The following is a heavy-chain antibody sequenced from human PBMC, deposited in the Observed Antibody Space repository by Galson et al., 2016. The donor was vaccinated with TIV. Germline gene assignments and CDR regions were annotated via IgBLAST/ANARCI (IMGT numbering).Heavy chain of an antibody. D-gene: IGHD3/OR15-3a*01. CDR2: VNPKSGDT. V-gene: IGHV1-2*02. CDR3: ARDGLDMTTAVALPDY. Sequence: SVKVSCKASGYSFTDYYIHWVRQAPGRGLEWMGWVNPKSGDTNYAQKFQGRVAMTRDTSINTADMELSRLRSDDTAVYYCARDGLDMTTAVALPDYWGQGTLVTVSS. CDR1: GYSFTDYY. J-gene: IGHJ4*02.